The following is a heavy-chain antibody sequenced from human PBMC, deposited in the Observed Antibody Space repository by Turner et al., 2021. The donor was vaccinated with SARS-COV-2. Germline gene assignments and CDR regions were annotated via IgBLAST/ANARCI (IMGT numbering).Heavy chain of an antibody. CDR2: IWYDGSNK. V-gene: IGHV3-33*01. CDR3: ARDGSGYYDSSGYFDH. Sequence: QVQPVGPGGAVVQPGRSMRPSRAATGFTFSSYGMNWVRQAPGKGLEWVAVIWYDGSNKYYADSVKGRFTISRDNSKNTLYLQMNSLRAEDTAVYYCARDGSGYYDSSGYFDHWGQGTLVTVSS. CDR1: GFTFSSYG. J-gene: IGHJ4*02. D-gene: IGHD3-22*01.